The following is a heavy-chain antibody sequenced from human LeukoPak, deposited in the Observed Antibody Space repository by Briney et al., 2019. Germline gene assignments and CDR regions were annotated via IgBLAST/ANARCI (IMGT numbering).Heavy chain of an antibody. CDR3: AREADSSGYFFRPDY. CDR2: ISVYSDDT. CDR1: GYTFTNYA. Sequence: ASVTVSFTASGYTFTNYAISWVRQAPGQGLEWMGWISVYSDDTKSAQNLQGRITMTKDTSTSTAYMELRSLRSDDTAVYYCAREADSSGYFFRPDYWGQGTLVTVSS. D-gene: IGHD3-22*01. J-gene: IGHJ4*02. V-gene: IGHV1-18*01.